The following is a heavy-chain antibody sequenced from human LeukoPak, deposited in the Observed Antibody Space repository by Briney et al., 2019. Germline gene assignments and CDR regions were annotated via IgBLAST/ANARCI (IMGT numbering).Heavy chain of an antibody. CDR3: ARGPRYSYGSSILLFDY. V-gene: IGHV1-18*01. CDR2: ISAYNGNT. J-gene: IGHJ4*02. D-gene: IGHD3-22*01. Sequence: ASVKVSCKASGYTFSDYGVSWVRQAPGQGLEWMGRISAYNGNTNYLQKFQGRVTMTTDTSTATAYMELRSLRPSDTAVYFCARGPRYSYGSSILLFDYWGQGTLVTVSS. CDR1: GYTFSDYG.